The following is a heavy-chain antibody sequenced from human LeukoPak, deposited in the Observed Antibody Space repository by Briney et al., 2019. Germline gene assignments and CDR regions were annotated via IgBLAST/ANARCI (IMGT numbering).Heavy chain of an antibody. CDR2: ISSSSTYK. J-gene: IGHJ4*02. D-gene: IGHD5-18*01. CDR3: ALSGYSYGYLVY. CDR1: GFTFSSYS. Sequence: GGSLRLSCAASGFTFSSYSMNWVRQAPGKGPEWVSSISSSSTYKYYAYSVKSRVPISIDNAKNSLYLQMNGIRAEDPAVFYCALSGYSYGYLVYWGQGTLVTVSS. V-gene: IGHV3-21*01.